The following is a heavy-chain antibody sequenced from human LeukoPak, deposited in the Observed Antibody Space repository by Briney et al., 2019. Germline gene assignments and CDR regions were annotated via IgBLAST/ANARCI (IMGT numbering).Heavy chain of an antibody. J-gene: IGHJ5*02. CDR1: GGSISSGSYY. CDR3: ARVGWFGELPVAEWFDP. CDR2: IYTSGST. V-gene: IGHV4-61*02. D-gene: IGHD3-10*01. Sequence: PSQTLSLTCTVSGGSISSGSYYWSWIRQPAGKGLEWIGRIYTSGSTNYNPSLKSRVTMSVDTSKNQFSLKLSSVTAADTAVYYCARVGWFGELPVAEWFDPWGQGTLVTVSS.